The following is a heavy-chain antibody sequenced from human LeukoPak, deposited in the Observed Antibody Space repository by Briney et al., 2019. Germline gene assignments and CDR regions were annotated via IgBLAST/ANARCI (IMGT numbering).Heavy chain of an antibody. CDR3: WLYSSGWYDY. CDR2: INPYSGGT. Sequence: GASVKVSCKASGYTFTGYYMHWVRQAPGQGLEWMGWINPYSGGTNYAQKFQGRVTMTRDTSISTAYMELSRLRPDDTAVYYCWLYSSGWYDYWGQGTLVTVSS. J-gene: IGHJ4*02. V-gene: IGHV1-2*02. D-gene: IGHD6-19*01. CDR1: GYTFTGYY.